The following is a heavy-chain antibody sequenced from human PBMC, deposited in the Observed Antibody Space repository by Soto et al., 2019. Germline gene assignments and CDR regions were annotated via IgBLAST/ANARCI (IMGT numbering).Heavy chain of an antibody. CDR3: ARGPRAAPPHDYGMDV. Sequence: EVQLLESGGGLVQPGGSLRLSCAASGFTFSSHVMNRVRQAPGKGLEWVAAISGGGGTTFYGDSVEGRFTMSRDNSKNTLFLQMNSLRAEDTAVYYCARGPRAAPPHDYGMDVWGQGTRVTVSS. V-gene: IGHV3-23*01. D-gene: IGHD2-15*01. J-gene: IGHJ6*02. CDR1: GFTFSSHV. CDR2: ISGGGGTT.